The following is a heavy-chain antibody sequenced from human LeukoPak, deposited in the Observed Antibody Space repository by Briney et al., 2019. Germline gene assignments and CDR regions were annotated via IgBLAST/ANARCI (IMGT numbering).Heavy chain of an antibody. V-gene: IGHV3-23*01. CDR3: AKGNYDFWSGSDA. CDR2: ISGSGGST. J-gene: IGHJ6*02. CDR1: GFTFSSYA. Sequence: PGGSLRLSCAASGFTFSSYAMSWVRQAPGKGLEWVSGISGSGGSTYYADSVKGRFTISRDNSKNTLYLQMNSLRAEDTAVYYCAKGNYDFWSGSDAWGQGTTVTVSS. D-gene: IGHD3-3*01.